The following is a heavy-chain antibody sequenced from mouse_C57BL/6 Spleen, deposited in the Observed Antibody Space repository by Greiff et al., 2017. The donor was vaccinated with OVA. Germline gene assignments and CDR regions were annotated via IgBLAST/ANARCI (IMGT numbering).Heavy chain of an antibody. D-gene: IGHD2-3*01. CDR1: GYTFTSYW. CDR3: AREGGYDGYYVDY. J-gene: IGHJ2*01. V-gene: IGHV1-55*01. Sequence: QVQLQQPGAELVKPGASVKMSCKASGYTFTSYWITWVKQRPGQGLEWIGDIYPGSGSTNYNEKFKSKATLTVDTSSSTAYMQLSSLTSEDAAVYYWAREGGYDGYYVDYWGQGTTLTVSS. CDR2: IYPGSGST.